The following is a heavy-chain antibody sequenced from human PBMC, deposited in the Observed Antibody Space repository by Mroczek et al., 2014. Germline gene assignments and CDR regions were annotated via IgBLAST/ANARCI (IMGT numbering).Heavy chain of an antibody. CDR3: ARDSGCSSTSCYRDYYYYGIGR. V-gene: IGHV4-34*01. J-gene: IGHJ6*02. D-gene: IGHD2-2*01. CDR1: GGSFSGYY. Sequence: QVQLVQSGAGLLKPSETLSLTCAVYGGSFSGYYWSWIRQPPGKGLEWIGEINHSGSTNYNPSLKSRVTISVDTSKNQFSLKLSSVTAADTAVYYCARDSGCSSTSCYRDYYYYGIGRLGPRDHGHRLL. CDR2: INHSGST.